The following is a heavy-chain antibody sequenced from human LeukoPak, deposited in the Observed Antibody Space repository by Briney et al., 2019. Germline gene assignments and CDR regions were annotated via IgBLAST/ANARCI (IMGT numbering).Heavy chain of an antibody. D-gene: IGHD5-12*01. CDR1: GFTISNYR. Sequence: GGSLRLSCVGSGFTISNYRMHWVRQAPGTGLVWVSRIHPDGSITTYADSVEGRFTISRDNAKNTLYLQMNSLRAEDTAVYYCAPQQTYSPYNWFDPWGQGTLVTVSS. CDR3: APQQTYSPYNWFDP. V-gene: IGHV3-74*03. CDR2: IHPDGSIT. J-gene: IGHJ5*02.